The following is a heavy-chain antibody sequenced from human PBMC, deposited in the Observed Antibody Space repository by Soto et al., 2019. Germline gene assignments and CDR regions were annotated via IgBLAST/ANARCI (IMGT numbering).Heavy chain of an antibody. CDR1: GGSISSGSYY. D-gene: IGHD3-22*01. CDR2: LYYTGTT. Sequence: SETLSLTCTVSGGSISSGSYYWGWIRQSPGKGLEWIGSLYYTGTTYYNPSLKSRVTISADTSEKQFSLKLSSVTAADTAVYYCARRPDSSGYYYPGRSAFEVWGQGTMVTVSS. V-gene: IGHV4-39*01. CDR3: ARRPDSSGYYYPGRSAFEV. J-gene: IGHJ3*01.